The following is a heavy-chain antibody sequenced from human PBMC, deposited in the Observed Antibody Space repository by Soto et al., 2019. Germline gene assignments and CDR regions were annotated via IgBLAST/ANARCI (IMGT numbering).Heavy chain of an antibody. D-gene: IGHD1-26*01. CDR1: GFSLSTSGVG. V-gene: IGHV2-5*02. J-gene: IGHJ6*02. CDR3: AHRRVGAAQHQDYYGMDV. Sequence: QITLKESGPTLVKPTQTLTLTCTFSGFSLSTSGVGVGWIRQPPGKALEWLALIYWDDDKRYSPSLKSRLTITKDTCKNQVVLTMTNMDPVDTATYYCAHRRVGAAQHQDYYGMDVWGQGTTVTVSS. CDR2: IYWDDDK.